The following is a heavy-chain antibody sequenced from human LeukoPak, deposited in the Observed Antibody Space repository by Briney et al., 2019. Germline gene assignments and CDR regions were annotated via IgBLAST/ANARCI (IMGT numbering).Heavy chain of an antibody. CDR2: INPNSGGT. CDR3: ARDRDGYSSGWYYFDY. D-gene: IGHD6-19*01. CDR1: GYTFTGYY. J-gene: IGHJ4*02. Sequence: ASVKVSCKASGYTFTGYYMHWVRQAPGQGLEWMGWINPNSGGTNYAQKFQGRVTMTRDTSISTAYMELSRLRSDDTAVYYCARDRDGYSSGWYYFDYRGQGTLVTVSS. V-gene: IGHV1-2*02.